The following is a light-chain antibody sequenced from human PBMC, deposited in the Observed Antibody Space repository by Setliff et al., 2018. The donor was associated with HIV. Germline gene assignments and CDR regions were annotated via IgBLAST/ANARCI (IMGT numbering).Light chain of an antibody. CDR1: SSDLDYYDF. CDR2: DVN. Sequence: QSVLPQPASVSGSPGQSITISCTGTSSDLDYYDFVSRYQQHPGKAPKLMIYDVNNRPSGVSHRFSGSKSGNTASLTISGLQADDAADYYCSSYTSSTVLFGGGTKVTVL. J-gene: IGLJ2*01. CDR3: SSYTSSTVL. V-gene: IGLV2-14*03.